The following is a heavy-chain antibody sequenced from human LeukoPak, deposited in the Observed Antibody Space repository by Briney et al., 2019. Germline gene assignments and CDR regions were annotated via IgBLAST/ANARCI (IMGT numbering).Heavy chain of an antibody. D-gene: IGHD3-9*01. CDR3: ETVLLLRYFAWLSPLDY. CDR1: GYTLTELS. CDR2: FDPEDGET. V-gene: IGHV1-24*01. Sequence: ASVKVSCKVSGYTLTELSMHWVRQAPGKGLEWMGGFDPEDGETIYAQKFQGRVTMTEDTSTDTAYMELSSLRSEDTAVYYWETVLLLRYFAWLSPLDYWGQGTLVTVS. J-gene: IGHJ4*02.